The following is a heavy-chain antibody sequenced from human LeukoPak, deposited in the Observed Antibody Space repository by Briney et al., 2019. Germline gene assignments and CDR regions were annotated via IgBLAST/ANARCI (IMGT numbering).Heavy chain of an antibody. CDR1: GGSFSGYY. Sequence: SETLSLTCAVYGGSFSGYYWSWIRQPPGKGLEWIGEINHSGSTNYNPSLKSRVTISVDTSKNQFSLKLSSVTAADTAVYYCITKRLVLYYYYYGMDVWGQGTTITVSS. V-gene: IGHV4-34*01. D-gene: IGHD6-13*01. J-gene: IGHJ6*02. CDR3: ITKRLVLYYYYYGMDV. CDR2: INHSGST.